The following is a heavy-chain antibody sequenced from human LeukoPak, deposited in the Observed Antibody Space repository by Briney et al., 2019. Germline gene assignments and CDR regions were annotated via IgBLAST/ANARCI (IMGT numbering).Heavy chain of an antibody. J-gene: IGHJ1*01. CDR1: GFAVSNNY. Sequence: GGSLTLSCAASGFAVSNNYMSWVRQAPGKGLEWVSIIYGGGSRYYADSANGRFTISRHNSQNTLFLQMNSLRTEDTAVYYCARAYDSSGYWPEYFHHWGQGTLVTVSS. V-gene: IGHV3-53*04. CDR3: ARAYDSSGYWPEYFHH. D-gene: IGHD3-22*01. CDR2: IYGGGSR.